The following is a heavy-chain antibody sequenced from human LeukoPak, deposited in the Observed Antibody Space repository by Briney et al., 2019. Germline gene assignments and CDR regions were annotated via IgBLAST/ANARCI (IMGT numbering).Heavy chain of an antibody. CDR3: ARADYGDYGAPYYFDY. V-gene: IGHV4-59*11. CDR1: GGSISSHY. D-gene: IGHD4-17*01. J-gene: IGHJ4*02. Sequence: SETLSLTCSVSGGSISSHYWSWIRQPPGKGLEWIGYIYYSGSTYYNPSLKSRVTISVDTSKNQFSLKLSSVTAADTAVYYCARADYGDYGAPYYFDYWGQGTLVTVSS. CDR2: IYYSGST.